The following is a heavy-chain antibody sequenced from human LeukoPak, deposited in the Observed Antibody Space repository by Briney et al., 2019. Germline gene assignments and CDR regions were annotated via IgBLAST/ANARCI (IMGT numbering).Heavy chain of an antibody. CDR2: ISGDGGST. V-gene: IGHV3-43*02. CDR1: GFTFDDYA. Sequence: PGGSLRLSCAVSGFTFDDYAMHWVRQALGKGLEWVSVISGDGGSTYYADSVKGRFTISRDNSKNSLYLQMDSLRTEDSALYYCASPLVIPDALDIWGQGTMVTVSS. D-gene: IGHD3-9*01. CDR3: ASPLVIPDALDI. J-gene: IGHJ3*02.